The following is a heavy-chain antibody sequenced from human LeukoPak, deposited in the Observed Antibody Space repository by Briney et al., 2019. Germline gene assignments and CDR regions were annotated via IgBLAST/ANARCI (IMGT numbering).Heavy chain of an antibody. Sequence: NPSETLSLTCTVSGGSISSYYWSRIRQPPGKGLEWIGYIYYSGSTNYNPSLKSRVTISVDTSKNQFSLKLSSVTAADTAVYYCARRHYYGSGSYDAWGQGTLVTVSS. J-gene: IGHJ5*02. CDR2: IYYSGST. CDR3: ARRHYYGSGSYDA. CDR1: GGSISSYY. D-gene: IGHD3-10*01. V-gene: IGHV4-59*08.